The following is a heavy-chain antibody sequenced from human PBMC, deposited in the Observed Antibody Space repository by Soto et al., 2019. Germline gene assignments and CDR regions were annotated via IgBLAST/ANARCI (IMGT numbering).Heavy chain of an antibody. CDR3: GRAWGFSSGWYGSFSY. CDR1: GDSVSSNRAA. D-gene: IGHD6-19*01. V-gene: IGHV6-1*01. Sequence: SQTLSLTCAISGDSVSSNRAAWNWIRQSPSRGLEWLGRTYYRSKWYNDYAVSVKSRITINPDTSKNQFSLQLNSVTPEDTAVYYCGRAWGFSSGWYGSFSYWGQVXLVTVYS. J-gene: IGHJ4*02. CDR2: TYYRSKWYN.